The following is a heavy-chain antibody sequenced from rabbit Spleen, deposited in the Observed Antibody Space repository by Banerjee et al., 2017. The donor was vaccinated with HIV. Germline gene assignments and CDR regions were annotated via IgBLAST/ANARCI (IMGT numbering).Heavy chain of an antibody. Sequence: QLEESGGGLVKPGGTLTLTCTASGFTISIIYYMCWVRQAPGKGLEWIACIWDGDGRTYYASWAKGRFIMSRTSSTTVTLQMTSLTAADTATYFCARDLVAVIGWNFNLWGPGTLVTVS. CDR1: GFTISIIYY. CDR2: IWDGDGRT. J-gene: IGHJ4*01. CDR3: ARDLVAVIGWNFNL. V-gene: IGHV1S45*01. D-gene: IGHD1-1*01.